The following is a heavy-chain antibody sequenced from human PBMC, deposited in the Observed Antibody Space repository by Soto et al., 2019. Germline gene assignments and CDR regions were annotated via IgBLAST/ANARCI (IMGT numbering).Heavy chain of an antibody. CDR3: ARVKLDYFDY. J-gene: IGHJ4*02. V-gene: IGHV1-8*01. CDR2: MNPNSGNT. CDR1: GYSFTSYD. Sequence: QVQLVQSGAEVKKPGASVKVSCKASGYSFTSYDINWVRQATGQGLEWMGWMNPNSGNTAYAQKFQGRVTMTRNTSISAADLELSSLRSEDTAVYYCARVKLDYFDYWGQGTLVTVSS.